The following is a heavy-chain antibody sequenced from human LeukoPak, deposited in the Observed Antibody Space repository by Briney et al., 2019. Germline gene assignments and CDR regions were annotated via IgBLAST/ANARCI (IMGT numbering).Heavy chain of an antibody. CDR3: AIDISGLNFDY. Sequence: PSETLSLTCTVSGGSISSYYWNWIRQPAGKGLEWIGRIYTGGSTNYNPSLKSRVTMSVDTSKNQFSLKLSSVTAADTAVYYCAIDISGLNFDYWGQGTLVTVSS. J-gene: IGHJ4*02. CDR2: IYTGGST. D-gene: IGHD3-22*01. V-gene: IGHV4-4*07. CDR1: GGSISSYY.